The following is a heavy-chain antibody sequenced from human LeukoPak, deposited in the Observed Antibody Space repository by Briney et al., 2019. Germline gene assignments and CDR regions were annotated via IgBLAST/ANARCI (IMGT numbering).Heavy chain of an antibody. CDR3: AKKRHGNTAMVTGFDY. CDR1: GFTFSSYA. V-gene: IGHV3-23*01. J-gene: IGHJ4*02. D-gene: IGHD5-18*01. Sequence: GGSLRLSCAASGFTFSSYAMSWVRQAPGKGLEWVSAISGSGGSTYYADSVKGRFTISRDNSKNTLYLQMNSLRAEDTAVYYCAKKRHGNTAMVTGFDYWGQGTLVTVSS. CDR2: ISGSGGST.